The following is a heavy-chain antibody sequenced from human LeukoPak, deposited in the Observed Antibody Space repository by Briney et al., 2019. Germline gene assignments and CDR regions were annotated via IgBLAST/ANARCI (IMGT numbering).Heavy chain of an antibody. CDR2: LSWDGGST. V-gene: IGHV3-43*01. Sequence: GGSLRLSCAASGFTFDDYTMHWVRQAPGKGLEWVSLLSWDGGSTYYADSVEGRFTISRDNSKNSLYLQMNSLRTEDTALYYCAKLGYCSGGSCDRMDVWGKGTTVTVSS. D-gene: IGHD2-15*01. J-gene: IGHJ6*04. CDR1: GFTFDDYT. CDR3: AKLGYCSGGSCDRMDV.